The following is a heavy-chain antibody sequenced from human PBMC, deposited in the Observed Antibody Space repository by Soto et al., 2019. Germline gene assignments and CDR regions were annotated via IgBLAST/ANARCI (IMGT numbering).Heavy chain of an antibody. V-gene: IGHV1-46*01. CDR3: ARADYYDSSGFYYDC. J-gene: IGHJ4*02. Sequence: VSVQGSCKASGYIFTNDYRHWVRQAPGQGLEWMGIINPSGGSTNYLQKFQGRITMTRDTSTSTVYMELSSLRSEDTAVYFCARADYYDSSGFYYDCWGQGSLVTVSS. D-gene: IGHD3-22*01. CDR2: INPSGGST. CDR1: GYIFTNDY.